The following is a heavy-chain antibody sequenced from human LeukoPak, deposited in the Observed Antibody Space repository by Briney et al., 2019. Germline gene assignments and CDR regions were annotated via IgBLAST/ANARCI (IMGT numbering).Heavy chain of an antibody. V-gene: IGHV3-23*01. CDR3: VRLRRNNDRSGYYYYCDY. CDR2: ISGTGAST. J-gene: IGHJ4*02. D-gene: IGHD3-22*01. Sequence: GGSLRLSCAASGFSLSNYAMSWVRQAPGKGLEWVSAISGTGASTYYVDSVRGRFTISRDDARDSLFLQMNSLRAEDTAVYFCVRLRRNNDRSGYYYYCDYWGQGTLVTVSS. CDR1: GFSLSNYA.